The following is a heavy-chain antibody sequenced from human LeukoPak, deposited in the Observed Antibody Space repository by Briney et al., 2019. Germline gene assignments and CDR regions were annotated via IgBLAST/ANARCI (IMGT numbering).Heavy chain of an antibody. V-gene: IGHV3-30*18. CDR3: AKETGRWELE. CDR1: GFTFSSYG. CDR2: ISNDGSNK. D-gene: IGHD1-26*01. J-gene: IGHJ4*02. Sequence: GGSLRLSCAASGFTFSSYGIHWVRQAPGKGLEWVAVISNDGSNKYYADSVKGRFTISRDDSKNTLYLQMNSLRAEDTAVYYCAKETGRWELEWGQGTLVTVSS.